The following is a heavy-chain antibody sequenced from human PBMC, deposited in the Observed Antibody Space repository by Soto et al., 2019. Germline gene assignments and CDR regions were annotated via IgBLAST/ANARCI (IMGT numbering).Heavy chain of an antibody. CDR2: IYPDNESP. CDR3: VRDGALRSLSNFDV. CDR1: GYSFAGHY. D-gene: IGHD4-4*01. Sequence: QVRLVQSEAEVKEPGASVRLSCRASGYSFAGHYLHWVRQAPRQQPGWMAWIYPDNESPRIAYHFQDRVTVSRDKSLDTACLELRRLRSDDTATYYCVRDGALRSLSNFDVWGQGTVVTVAS. J-gene: IGHJ3*01. V-gene: IGHV1-2*07.